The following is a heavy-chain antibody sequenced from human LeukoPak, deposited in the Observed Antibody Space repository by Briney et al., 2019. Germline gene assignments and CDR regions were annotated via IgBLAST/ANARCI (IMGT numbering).Heavy chain of an antibody. CDR2: IYYSGST. CDR1: GGSISSGDYY. J-gene: IGHJ4*02. Sequence: SQTLSLTCTVSGGSISSGDYYWSWIRQPPGKGLEWIGYIYYSGSTYHNPSLKSRVTISVDTSKNQFSLKLSSVTAADTAVYYCARVRYSGYDRHFDYWGQGTLVTVSS. D-gene: IGHD5-12*01. V-gene: IGHV4-30-4*08. CDR3: ARVRYSGYDRHFDY.